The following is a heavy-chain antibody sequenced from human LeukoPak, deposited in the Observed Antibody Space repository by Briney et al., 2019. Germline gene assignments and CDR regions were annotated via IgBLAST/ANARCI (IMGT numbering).Heavy chain of an antibody. CDR3: GLTDSSSWYLFDY. CDR1: GGSFSGYY. CDR2: IYYSGST. D-gene: IGHD6-13*01. V-gene: IGHV4-34*01. J-gene: IGHJ4*02. Sequence: SETLSLTCAVYGGSFSGYYWSWIRQPPGKGLEWIGSIYYSGSTYYNPSLKSRVTISVDTSKNQFSLKLSSVTAADTAVYYCGLTDSSSWYLFDYWGQGTLVTVSS.